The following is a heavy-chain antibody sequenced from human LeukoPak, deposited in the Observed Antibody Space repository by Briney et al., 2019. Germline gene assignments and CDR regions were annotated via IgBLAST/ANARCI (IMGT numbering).Heavy chain of an antibody. CDR3: ARYARFLEWSGALVY. J-gene: IGHJ4*02. D-gene: IGHD3-3*01. CDR1: GFTFSSYA. V-gene: IGHV3-30*01. Sequence: GGSLRLSCAASGFTFSSYAMPWVRQAPGKGLEWVAVISYDGSNKYYADSVKGRFTISRDNSKNTLYLQMNSLRAEDTAVYYCARYARFLEWSGALVYWGQGTLVTVSS. CDR2: ISYDGSNK.